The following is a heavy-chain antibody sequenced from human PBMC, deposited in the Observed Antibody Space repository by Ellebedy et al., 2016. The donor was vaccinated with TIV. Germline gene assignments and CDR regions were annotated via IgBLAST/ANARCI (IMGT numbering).Heavy chain of an antibody. V-gene: IGHV4-59*01. CDR3: AFSAAMDAFDI. D-gene: IGHD2-2*01. J-gene: IGHJ3*02. CDR1: GSSISSDY. CDR2: TYYSGST. Sequence: SETLSLTCTVSGSSISSDYWSWIRQLPGKGLEWIGYTYYSGSTNYNPSLKSRVTISIDTSRTQFSLKLSSVTAADTAIYYCAFSAAMDAFDIWGQGTMVTVSS.